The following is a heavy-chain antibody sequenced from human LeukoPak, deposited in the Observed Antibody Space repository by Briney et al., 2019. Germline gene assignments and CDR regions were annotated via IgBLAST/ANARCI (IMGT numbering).Heavy chain of an antibody. CDR1: GFTFSSYA. Sequence: PGGSLRLSCAASGFTFSSYAMSWVRQAPGKGLEWVSAISGSGGSTYYADSVKGRFTISRDNSKNTLYLQMNSLRAEDTAVYYCAKDWTVPDYGGNHAGYWGQGTLVTVSS. J-gene: IGHJ4*02. D-gene: IGHD4-23*01. V-gene: IGHV3-23*01. CDR2: ISGSGGST. CDR3: AKDWTVPDYGGNHAGY.